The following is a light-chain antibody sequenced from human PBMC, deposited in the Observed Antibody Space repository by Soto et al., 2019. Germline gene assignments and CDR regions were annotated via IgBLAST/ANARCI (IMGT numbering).Light chain of an antibody. V-gene: IGKV3-11*01. CDR1: QSFRGL. Sequence: EVVLTQSPVTLSLSPGERATLSCRASQSFRGLLAWYQQKPGQAPRLLIYDAYNRATGIPPRFSGSGSGTDFTLTISSLGPKDSAVYYCQQRHMWPITFGQGTRLEIK. CDR2: DAY. CDR3: QQRHMWPIT. J-gene: IGKJ5*01.